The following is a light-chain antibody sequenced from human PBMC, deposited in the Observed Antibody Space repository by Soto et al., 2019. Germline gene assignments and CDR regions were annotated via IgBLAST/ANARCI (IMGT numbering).Light chain of an antibody. J-gene: IGKJ5*01. V-gene: IGKV3-11*01. CDR3: HQRQYWPPIT. CDR2: DAS. CDR1: QSVSSS. Sequence: EIVLTQSPATLSVSPGERATLSCRASQSVSSSLAWYQQKPGQAPRLLIYDASNRATGIPARFSGSGSGTDFTLTISSLEPEDFAVYYCHQRQYWPPITFGQGTRLEIK.